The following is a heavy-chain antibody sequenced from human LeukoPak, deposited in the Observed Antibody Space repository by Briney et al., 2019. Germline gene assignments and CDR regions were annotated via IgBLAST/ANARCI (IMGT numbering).Heavy chain of an antibody. D-gene: IGHD5/OR15-5a*01. V-gene: IGHV3-74*01. J-gene: IGHJ4*02. Sequence: PGGSLRLSCAASGFTFSSYWMHWVRQAPGKGLVWLSQINSDGSSTTYADSVKGRFTISRDNAKNTLYLQMNSPSAEDTAVYYCARGPVSRSNLEYWGQGTLVTVSS. CDR1: GFTFSSYW. CDR2: INSDGSST. CDR3: ARGPVSRSNLEY.